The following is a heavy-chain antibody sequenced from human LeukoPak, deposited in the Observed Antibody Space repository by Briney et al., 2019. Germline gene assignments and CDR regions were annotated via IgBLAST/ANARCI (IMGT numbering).Heavy chain of an antibody. J-gene: IGHJ4*02. Sequence: ASVKVSCKASGYTFSNHWMHWVRQVPGQGLEWMGVINANGGSTIYAQKFQGRITLTRDMSTTSVYMEVTSLRSEDTAVYYCARPASIAAAGPFDYWGQGTLVTVSS. D-gene: IGHD6-13*01. CDR2: INANGGST. CDR3: ARPASIAAAGPFDY. CDR1: GYTFSNHW. V-gene: IGHV1-46*01.